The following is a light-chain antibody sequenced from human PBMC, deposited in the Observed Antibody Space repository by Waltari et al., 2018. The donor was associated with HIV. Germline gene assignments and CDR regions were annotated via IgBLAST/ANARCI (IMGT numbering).Light chain of an antibody. CDR3: QSYDNDLDRAV. Sequence: SVLTHPPSVSGAPGQRVTIPCTGNGSNIGSPYDVHLYLQTPGSAPKHLTTANRRTSGVPERFSGSRSGSSASLAITALRVEDEGTYYSQSYDNDLDRAVFGGGSVLTVL. CDR1: GSNIGSPYD. V-gene: IGLV1-40*01. J-gene: IGLJ3*02. CDR2: ANR.